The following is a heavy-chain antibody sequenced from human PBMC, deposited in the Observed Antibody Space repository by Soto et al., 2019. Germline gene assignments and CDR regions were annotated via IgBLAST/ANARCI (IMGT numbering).Heavy chain of an antibody. Sequence: EVQLLESGGGLVQPWGSLRLSCVASGFTFRNHAMTWFRQAPGKGLEWVSGISGSGTMKYYADSVRGHFIISRENAKNTLHLQMDNLRVEDTAVYYCAKEAQENEQVPIPGDNWGQGTLVTVSS. CDR3: AKEAQENEQVPIPGDN. V-gene: IGHV3-23*01. CDR1: GFTFRNHA. CDR2: ISGSGTMK. D-gene: IGHD2-2*02. J-gene: IGHJ4*02.